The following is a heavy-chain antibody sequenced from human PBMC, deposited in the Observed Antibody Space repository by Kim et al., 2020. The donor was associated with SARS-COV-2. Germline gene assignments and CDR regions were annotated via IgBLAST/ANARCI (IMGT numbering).Heavy chain of an antibody. D-gene: IGHD6-13*01. CDR3: ARDRWESSSWFGGIDV. V-gene: IGHV3-30*03. CDR2: ISNDGSNK. J-gene: IGHJ6*02. Sequence: GGSLRLSCAASGFTFSRYGMHWVRQAPGKGLEWVAVISNDGSNKYYADSVKGRFTISRDNSKNTMYLQMNSLRGEDTAGYYCARDRWESSSWFGGIDVWGQGITVTVSS. CDR1: GFTFSRYG.